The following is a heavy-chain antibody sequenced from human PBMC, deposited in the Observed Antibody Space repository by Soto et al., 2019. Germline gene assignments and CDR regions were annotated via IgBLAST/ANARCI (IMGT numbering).Heavy chain of an antibody. V-gene: IGHV3-33*01. J-gene: IGHJ6*02. CDR1: GFPFNNYG. CDR3: ARRQSSPPTRRAASARGAMDV. D-gene: IGHD6-13*01. Sequence: QVQLVESGGGVVQPGRSLRLSCAASGFPFNNYGMHWVRPAPGKGLEWVAVIWNDGNGYYYANSVKGRFTISRDNSKNTLYLQMSSLRAEDTAGYYGARRQSSPPTRRAASARGAMDVWGPGTTVTVSS. CDR2: IWNDGNGY.